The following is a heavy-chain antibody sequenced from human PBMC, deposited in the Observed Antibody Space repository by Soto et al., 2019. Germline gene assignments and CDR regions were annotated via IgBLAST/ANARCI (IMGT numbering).Heavy chain of an antibody. CDR2: IYYTGNA. CDR3: ARVSYYDTSDYTLIGYFHS. Sequence: PSETLSLTCTVSGDSLTSHSYYWTWVRQPPGKGLEWIGNIYYTGNANYNPSLTGRVTLSVDTSRNQFSLRLTSVTTADTAVYYCARVSYYDTSDYTLIGYFHSWGQATMVTV. V-gene: IGHV4-61*01. CDR1: GDSLTSHSYY. D-gene: IGHD3-22*01. J-gene: IGHJ4*02.